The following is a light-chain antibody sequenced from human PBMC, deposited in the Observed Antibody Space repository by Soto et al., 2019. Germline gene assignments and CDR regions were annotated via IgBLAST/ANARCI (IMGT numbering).Light chain of an antibody. CDR3: AAWDDSLNGHV. V-gene: IGLV1-44*01. CDR2: SNN. J-gene: IGLJ2*01. Sequence: QSVLTQPPSASGTPGQRVTISCSGSSSNIGSNTVNWYQQLPGTAPQLLIYSNNQRPSGGPDRFSGSKSGTSASLAINGRQSEDEDDYYCAAWDDSLNGHVFGGGTKLTVL. CDR1: SSNIGSNT.